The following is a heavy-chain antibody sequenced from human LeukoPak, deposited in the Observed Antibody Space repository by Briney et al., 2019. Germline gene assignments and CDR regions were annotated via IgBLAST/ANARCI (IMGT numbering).Heavy chain of an antibody. D-gene: IGHD1-26*01. CDR2: IYSGGST. CDR1: GFTVRNNY. V-gene: IGHV3-53*01. CDR3: ARGVGQDAFDI. J-gene: IGHJ3*02. Sequence: GGSLRLSCAASGFTVRNNYMSWVRQAPGKGLEWVSVIYSGGSTYYADFVKGRFTFSKDNSKNTLYLQMTNLRVEDTAVYYYARGVGQDAFDIWGQGTMVTVSS.